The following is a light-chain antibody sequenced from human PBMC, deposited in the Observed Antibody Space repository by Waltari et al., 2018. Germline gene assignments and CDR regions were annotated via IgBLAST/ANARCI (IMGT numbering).Light chain of an antibody. CDR3: CSYAGSSTYV. Sequence: QSALTQPASVSGSPGQSITISCTGTSSAVGRYNLCSWYQQHQGKAPKLMIYEVSKRPSGVSNRFSGSKSGNTASLSISGLQAEDEADYYCCSYAGSSTYVFGTGTKVTVL. CDR1: SSAVGRYNL. V-gene: IGLV2-23*02. CDR2: EVS. J-gene: IGLJ1*01.